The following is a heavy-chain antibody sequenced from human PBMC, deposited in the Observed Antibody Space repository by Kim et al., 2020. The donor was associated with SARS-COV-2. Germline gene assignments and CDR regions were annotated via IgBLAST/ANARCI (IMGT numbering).Heavy chain of an antibody. Sequence: GGSLRLSCAASGFTSSSYDMHWVRQATGKGLEWVSTIGTAGDTYYPGSVKGRFTISRENAKNSLYLQVNSLRAGDTAVYYCARAVSGSYFPAYYYYGMDVWGQGTTVTVSS. J-gene: IGHJ6*02. CDR1: GFTSSSYD. D-gene: IGHD1-26*01. CDR2: IGTAGDT. V-gene: IGHV3-13*04. CDR3: ARAVSGSYFPAYYYYGMDV.